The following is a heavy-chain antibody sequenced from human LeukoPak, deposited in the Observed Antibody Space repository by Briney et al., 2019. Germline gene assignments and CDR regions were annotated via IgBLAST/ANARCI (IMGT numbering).Heavy chain of an antibody. CDR2: ISWNSGSI. J-gene: IGHJ4*02. D-gene: IGHD6-13*01. CDR3: AKDISQQLDYFDY. CDR1: GFTFDDYA. V-gene: IGHV3-9*01. Sequence: AGRSLRLSCAASGFTFDDYAMHWVRQAPGKGLEWVSGISWNSGSIGYADSVKGRFTISRDNAKNSLYLQMNSLRAEDTALYYCAKDISQQLDYFDYWGQGTLVTVSS.